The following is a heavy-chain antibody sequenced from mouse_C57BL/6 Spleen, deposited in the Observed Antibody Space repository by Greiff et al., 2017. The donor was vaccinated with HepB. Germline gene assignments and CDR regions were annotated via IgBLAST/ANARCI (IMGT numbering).Heavy chain of an antibody. J-gene: IGHJ2*01. V-gene: IGHV1-7*01. D-gene: IGHD2-2*01. Sequence: VQLQQSGAELAKPGASVKLSCKASGYTFTSYWMHWVKQRPGQGLEWIGYINPSSGYTKYNQKFKDKATLTADKSSSTAYMQLSSLTYEDSAVYYCATGATMVKYYFDYWGQGTTLTVSS. CDR1: GYTFTSYW. CDR2: INPSSGYT. CDR3: ATGATMVKYYFDY.